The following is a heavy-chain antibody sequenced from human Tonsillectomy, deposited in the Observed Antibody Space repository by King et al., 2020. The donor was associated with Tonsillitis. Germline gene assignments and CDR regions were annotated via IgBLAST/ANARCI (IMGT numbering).Heavy chain of an antibody. Sequence: VQLVESGGGLVQPGGSLRLSCAASGFTFNIYNMNWVRQAPGKGLEWVSYITSSSGTIYYADSLKGRFTISRDXAKNSLYLHMNSLGAEDTAVYYCAREGAYWSDGSCYSYYYGMDVWGQGTTVTVSS. V-gene: IGHV3-48*01. CDR2: ITSSSGTI. D-gene: IGHD2-15*01. CDR1: GFTFNIYN. CDR3: AREGAYWSDGSCYSYYYGMDV. J-gene: IGHJ6*02.